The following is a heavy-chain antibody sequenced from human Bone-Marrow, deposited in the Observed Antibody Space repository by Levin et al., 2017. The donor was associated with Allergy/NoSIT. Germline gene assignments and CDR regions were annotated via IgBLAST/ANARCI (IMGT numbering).Heavy chain of an antibody. V-gene: IGHV5-51*01. D-gene: IGHD4-23*01. J-gene: IGHJ4*02. CDR2: IYPGDSDT. Sequence: GGSLRLSCKGSGYSFTSYWIGWVRQMPGKGLEWMGIIYPGDSDTRYSPSFQGQVTISADKSISTAYLQWSSLKASDTAMDYCARRGVVTKNVDYWGQGTLVTVSS. CDR3: ARRGVVTKNVDY. CDR1: GYSFTSYW.